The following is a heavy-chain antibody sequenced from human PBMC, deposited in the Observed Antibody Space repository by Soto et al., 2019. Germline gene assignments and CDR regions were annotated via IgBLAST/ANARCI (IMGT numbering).Heavy chain of an antibody. Sequence: EVQLLESGGGLVQPGGSLRLSCAGSGFTFSDYAISWVRQAPGKGLEWVSAMSGSGGRIYYADCVKGRFTISRDNSKNTVYLQMSSLRGEDTAIYYCAKTFGSNWLLDYWGRGTLVTVSS. CDR1: GFTFSDYA. J-gene: IGHJ4*02. CDR3: AKTFGSNWLLDY. V-gene: IGHV3-23*01. CDR2: MSGSGGRI. D-gene: IGHD1-1*01.